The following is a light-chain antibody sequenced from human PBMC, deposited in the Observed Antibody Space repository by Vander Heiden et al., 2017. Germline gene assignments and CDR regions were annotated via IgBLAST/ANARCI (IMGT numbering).Light chain of an antibody. CDR3: QRYDNWGRYT. CDR1: QSVSGN. V-gene: IGKV3-15*01. CDR2: GAS. Sequence: EIVMTQSPTTLSVSPGARATLSCTASQSVSGNLAWYTQTPGHSPRLLIYGASTRATGIPARFSGSGSGTEFTLTLSSLQSEDFAVYYCQRYDNWGRYTFGEGPKLEIK. J-gene: IGKJ2*01.